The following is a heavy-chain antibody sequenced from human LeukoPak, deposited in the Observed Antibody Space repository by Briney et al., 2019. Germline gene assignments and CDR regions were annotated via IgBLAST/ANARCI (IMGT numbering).Heavy chain of an antibody. J-gene: IGHJ4*02. V-gene: IGHV1-69*05. CDR1: GGTFSSYA. D-gene: IGHD4-23*01. CDR2: IIPILGTA. Sequence: ASVKVSCKAFGGTFSSYAISWVRQAPGQGLEWMGGIIPILGTANYAQKFQGRVTITTDESTSTAYMELSSLRSEDTAVYYCARINGGQYYFDYWGQGTLVTVSS. CDR3: ARINGGQYYFDY.